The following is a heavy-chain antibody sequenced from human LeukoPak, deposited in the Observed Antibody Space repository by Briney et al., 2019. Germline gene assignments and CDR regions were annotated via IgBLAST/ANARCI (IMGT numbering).Heavy chain of an antibody. CDR2: IYPGDSDT. CDR3: ARHVTGYYLDY. V-gene: IGHV5-51*01. J-gene: IGHJ4*02. Sequence: GASLKISCKGSGSLFTSYWIGWVRQVPGKGLEWMGIIYPGDSDTRYSPSFQGQVTISADKSISTAYLQWSSLKASDTAMYYCARHVTGYYLDYWGQGTLVTVSS. D-gene: IGHD3-9*01. CDR1: GSLFTSYW.